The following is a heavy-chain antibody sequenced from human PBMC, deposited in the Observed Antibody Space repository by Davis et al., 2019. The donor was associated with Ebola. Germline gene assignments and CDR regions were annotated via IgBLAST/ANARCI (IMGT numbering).Heavy chain of an antibody. Sequence: GESLKISCAASGFTFSSYAMSWVRQAPGKGLEWVSAISGSGGSTYYADSVKGRFTISRDNSKNTLYLQMNSLRAEDTAVYYCAPTMVRGVNYGMDVWGQGTTVTVSS. CDR1: GFTFSSYA. J-gene: IGHJ6*02. V-gene: IGHV3-23*01. CDR3: APTMVRGVNYGMDV. D-gene: IGHD3-10*01. CDR2: ISGSGGST.